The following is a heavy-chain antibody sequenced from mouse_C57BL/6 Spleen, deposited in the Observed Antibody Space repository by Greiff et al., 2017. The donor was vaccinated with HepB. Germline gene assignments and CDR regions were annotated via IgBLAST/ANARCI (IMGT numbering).Heavy chain of an antibody. CDR2: IDPNSGGT. J-gene: IGHJ1*03. V-gene: IGHV1-62-3*01. Sequence: QVQLKESGAELVKPGASVKLSCKASGYTFTSYWMHWVKQSPGRGLEWIGRIDPNSGGTKYNEKFKSKATLTVDKSSSTAYMQLSSLTSEDSAVYYCARVEDPHWYFDVWGTGTTVTVSS. CDR3: ARVEDPHWYFDV. CDR1: GYTFTSYW.